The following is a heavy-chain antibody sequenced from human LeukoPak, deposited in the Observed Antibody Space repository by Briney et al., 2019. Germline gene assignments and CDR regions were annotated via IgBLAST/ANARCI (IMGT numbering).Heavy chain of an antibody. Sequence: GESLRLSCAASGFTVSSNYMSWVRQAPGKGLEWVSVIGTAGDTYYPGSVKGRFTISRENAKNSLYLQMNSLRAGDTAVYYCARGQLMDYWGQGTLVTVSS. J-gene: IGHJ4*02. CDR2: IGTAGDT. D-gene: IGHD5-24*01. CDR3: ARGQLMDY. V-gene: IGHV3-13*01. CDR1: GFTVSSNY.